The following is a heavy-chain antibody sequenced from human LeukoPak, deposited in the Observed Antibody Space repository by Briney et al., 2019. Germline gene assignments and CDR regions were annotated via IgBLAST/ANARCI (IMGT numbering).Heavy chain of an antibody. CDR2: INTNTGNP. J-gene: IGHJ5*02. CDR1: GYTFTSYA. Sequence: GASVKVSCKASGYTFTSYAMNWVRQAPGQGLEWMGWINTNTGNPTYAQGFTGRFVFSLDTSVSTAYLQISSLKAEDTAVYYCARGRRFLLGYCSGGSCYSQANWFDPWGQGTLVTVSS. V-gene: IGHV7-4-1*02. CDR3: ARGRRFLLGYCSGGSCYSQANWFDP. D-gene: IGHD2-15*01.